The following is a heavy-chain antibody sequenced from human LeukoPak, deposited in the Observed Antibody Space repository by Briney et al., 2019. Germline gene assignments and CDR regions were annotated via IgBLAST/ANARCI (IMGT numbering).Heavy chain of an antibody. CDR3: ATTTVVTRYWYFDL. CDR2: NSGST. V-gene: IGHV4-59*08. D-gene: IGHD4-23*01. J-gene: IGHJ2*01. Sequence: PSETLSLTCTVSGGSISSYYWSWIRQPPGKGLEWIGYNSGSTNYNPSLKSRVTISVDTSKSQFSLKLSSVTAADTAVYYCATTTVVTRYWYFDLWGRGTLVTVSS. CDR1: GGSISSYY.